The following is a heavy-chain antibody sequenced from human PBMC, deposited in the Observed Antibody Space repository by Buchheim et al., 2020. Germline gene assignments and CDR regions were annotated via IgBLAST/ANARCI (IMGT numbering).Heavy chain of an antibody. D-gene: IGHD3-3*01. J-gene: IGHJ4*02. CDR3: ARTYESDY. V-gene: IGHV3-30*04. Sequence: QVQLVESGGGVVQPGRSLRLSCVASGFTFSSYAMHWVRQAPGKGLESVAIISYDGSNKYYTDPVKGRFNISRDNSKNTLYLQMNSLRAEDTAVYYCARTYESDYWGQGTL. CDR1: GFTFSSYA. CDR2: ISYDGSNK.